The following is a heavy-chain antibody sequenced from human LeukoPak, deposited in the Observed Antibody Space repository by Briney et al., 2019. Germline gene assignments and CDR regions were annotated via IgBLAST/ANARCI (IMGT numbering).Heavy chain of an antibody. CDR2: SSAYNGNT. CDR3: ARGSYPYSHGMDV. J-gene: IGHJ6*02. V-gene: IGHV1-18*04. Sequence: GASVKVSCKASGYTFTSYGISWVRQAPGQGLEWMGWSSAYNGNTNYAQKLQGRVTMTTDTSTATAYMELRSLGSDDTAVYYCARGSYPYSHGMDVWGQGTTVTVSS. CDR1: GYTFTSYG. D-gene: IGHD1-26*01.